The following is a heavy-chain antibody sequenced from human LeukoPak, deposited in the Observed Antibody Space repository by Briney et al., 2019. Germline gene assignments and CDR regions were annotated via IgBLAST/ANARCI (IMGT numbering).Heavy chain of an antibody. CDR2: IWYDGSIK. V-gene: IGHV3-33*01. J-gene: IGHJ6*02. CDR3: ARDSGQDGSGILWYYGMDV. CDR1: GFTFSSYG. Sequence: PGRSLRLSCAASGFTFSSYGMHWVRQAPGKGLEWVAVIWYDGSIKYYADSVKGRFTISRDNAKNSLYLQMNSLRAEDTAVYYCARDSGQDGSGILWYYGMDVWGQGTTVTVSS. D-gene: IGHD3-10*01.